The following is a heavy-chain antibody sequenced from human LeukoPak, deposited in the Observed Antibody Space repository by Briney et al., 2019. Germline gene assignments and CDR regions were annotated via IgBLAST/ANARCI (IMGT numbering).Heavy chain of an antibody. Sequence: GGSLRLSCAASGFTFSSYGMHWVRQAPGKGLEWVAFIRYDGTYKYYADSVKGQFTISRDNSKNTLYLQMNSLRAEDTAVYYCAKDLAYYYDSSGCYFDYWGQGTLVTVSS. CDR1: GFTFSSYG. CDR2: IRYDGTYK. CDR3: AKDLAYYYDSSGCYFDY. D-gene: IGHD3-22*01. V-gene: IGHV3-30*02. J-gene: IGHJ4*02.